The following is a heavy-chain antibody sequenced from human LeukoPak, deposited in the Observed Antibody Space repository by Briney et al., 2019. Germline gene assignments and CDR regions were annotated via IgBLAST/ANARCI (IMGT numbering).Heavy chain of an antibody. D-gene: IGHD6-13*01. CDR3: ARLRTSSWKDAFDT. Sequence: GDSLKISCQGSGYTFSNYWIGWVRQMPGEGLEWMGIIYPGDSDSKYSPSVQGQVIISADKSISTTYLQWSSLKASDTAMYYCARLRTSSWKDAFDTWGLGTLVTVS. CDR2: IYPGDSDS. CDR1: GYTFSNYW. V-gene: IGHV5-51*01. J-gene: IGHJ3*02.